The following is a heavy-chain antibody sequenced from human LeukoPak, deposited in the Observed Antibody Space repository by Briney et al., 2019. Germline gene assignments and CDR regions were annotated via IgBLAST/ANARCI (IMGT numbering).Heavy chain of an antibody. CDR2: IYTSGST. CDR3: ARDRGNYGSGSYLGY. D-gene: IGHD3-10*01. V-gene: IGHV4-4*07. Sequence: SETLSLTCTVSGGSISSYYWSWIRQPAGKGLEWIGRIYTSGSTNYNPSLKSRVTMSVDTSKDQFSLKLSSVTAADTAVYYCARDRGNYGSGSYLGYWGQGTLVTVSS. J-gene: IGHJ4*02. CDR1: GGSISSYY.